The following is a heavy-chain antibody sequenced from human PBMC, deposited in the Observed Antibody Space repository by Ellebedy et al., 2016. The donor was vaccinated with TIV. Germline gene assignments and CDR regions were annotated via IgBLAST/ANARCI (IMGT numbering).Heavy chain of an antibody. D-gene: IGHD3-10*01. CDR1: AFTLSINY. CDR2: IYSDGGT. V-gene: IGHV3-53*01. CDR3: ASALYGSGSYYDFDY. J-gene: IGHJ4*02. Sequence: PGGSLRPSCPPAAFTLSINYVSWVRQAPGTGLEWTPIIYSDGGTYYADSVKGRFTISRDNSKNTVFLQMNSLRAEDKAVYYCASALYGSGSYYDFDYWGKGTLVTVSS.